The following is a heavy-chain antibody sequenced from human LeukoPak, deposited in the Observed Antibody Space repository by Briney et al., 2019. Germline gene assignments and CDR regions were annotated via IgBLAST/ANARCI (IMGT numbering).Heavy chain of an antibody. CDR2: ISSSGSTI. D-gene: IGHD3-10*02. J-gene: IGHJ6*04. Sequence: GGSLRLSCPASGFTFSSYWMSWVRQAPGKGLEWVSYISSSGSTIYYADSVKGRFTISRDNAKNSLYLQMNSLRAEDTAVYYCAELGITMIGGVWGKGTTVTISS. CDR3: AELGITMIGGV. V-gene: IGHV3-48*04. CDR1: GFTFSSYW.